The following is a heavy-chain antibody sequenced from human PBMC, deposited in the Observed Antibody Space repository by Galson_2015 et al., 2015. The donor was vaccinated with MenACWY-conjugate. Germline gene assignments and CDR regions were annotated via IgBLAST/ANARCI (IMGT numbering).Heavy chain of an antibody. CDR1: GFAFSGYW. CDR3: ARGWWGSSADY. V-gene: IGHV3-74*01. J-gene: IGHJ4*02. CDR2: ISFDGSTT. D-gene: IGHD2-21*01. Sequence: SLRLSCAASGFAFSGYWMHWVRQAPGKGLVWVSHISFDGSTTNYADSVKGRFTISRDNAKNILYPQMNSLRAEDTAVYYCARGWWGSSADYWGQGTLVTVSS.